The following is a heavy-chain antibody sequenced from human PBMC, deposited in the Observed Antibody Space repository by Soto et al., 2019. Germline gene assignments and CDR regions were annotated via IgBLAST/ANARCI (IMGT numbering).Heavy chain of an antibody. CDR2: IWSDGSNK. J-gene: IGHJ4*02. V-gene: IGHV3-33*01. CDR1: GFTFSSYG. CDR3: ARDQGRGYNYGFDY. D-gene: IGHD5-18*01. Sequence: QVQLVESGGGVVQPGRSLRLSCAASGFTFSSYGMHWVRQAPGKGLQWVAVIWSDGSNKYYADSVKGRFTISRDNSKNTLYLQMNRLRAEDTAVYYCARDQGRGYNYGFDYWGQGTLVTVSS.